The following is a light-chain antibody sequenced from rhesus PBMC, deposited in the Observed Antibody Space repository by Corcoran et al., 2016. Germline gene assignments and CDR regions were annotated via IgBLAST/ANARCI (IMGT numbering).Light chain of an antibody. CDR1: QGISSW. J-gene: IGKJ3*01. V-gene: IGKV1-19*01. Sequence: DIQMTQSPSSLSASVGDKVTITCYASQGISSWLAWYQQKPGKAPKPLTYYASSLQSGVPSRFSGSGSGTVYTLTISILQPEDFATYYCQQYDNLPFTFGPGTKLDIK. CDR3: QQYDNLPFT. CDR2: YAS.